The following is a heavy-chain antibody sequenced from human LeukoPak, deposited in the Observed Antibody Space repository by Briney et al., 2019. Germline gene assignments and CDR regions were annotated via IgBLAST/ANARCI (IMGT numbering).Heavy chain of an antibody. V-gene: IGHV4-38-2*02. CDR2: IYHSGST. J-gene: IGHJ4*02. CDR1: GYSISSGYY. D-gene: IGHD5-18*01. Sequence: PSETLSLTCTVSGYSISSGYYWGWIRQPPGKGLEWIGSIYHSGSTYYNPSLKSRVTISVDTSKNQFSLKLSSVTAADTAVYYCARVGRWIQLWEIDYWGQGTLVTVSS. CDR3: ARVGRWIQLWEIDY.